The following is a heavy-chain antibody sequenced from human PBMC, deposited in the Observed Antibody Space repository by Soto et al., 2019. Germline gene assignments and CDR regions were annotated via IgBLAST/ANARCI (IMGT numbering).Heavy chain of an antibody. CDR1: GITVGSFT. J-gene: IGHJ5*02. CDR3: TTLGP. Sequence: QAQLVQSGAVVKKPGSSVVVSCKASGITVGSFTVSWVRQAPGQGLEWMGKTAPMFNQTVYEPKFEGRVTITADTSANRVYMELTALRFEDTAGYYCTTLGPWGQGTQVTVS. D-gene: IGHD3-3*01. V-gene: IGHV1-69*02. CDR2: TAPMFNQT.